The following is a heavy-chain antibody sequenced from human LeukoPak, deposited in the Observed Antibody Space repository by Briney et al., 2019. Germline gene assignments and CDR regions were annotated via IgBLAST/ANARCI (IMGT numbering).Heavy chain of an antibody. CDR2: INHSGST. CDR1: GGSFSGYY. J-gene: IGHJ3*02. CDR3: ASRRRLDAFDI. Sequence: PSETLSLTCADYGGSFSGYYWSWIRQPPGKGLEWIGEINHSGSTNYNPSLKSRVTISVDTSKNQFSLKLSSVTAADTAVYYCASRRRLDAFDIWGQGTMVTVSS. V-gene: IGHV4-34*01.